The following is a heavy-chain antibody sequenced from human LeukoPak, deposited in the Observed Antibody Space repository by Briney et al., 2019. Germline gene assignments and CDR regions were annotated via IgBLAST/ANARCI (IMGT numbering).Heavy chain of an antibody. CDR2: IYYSGST. D-gene: IGHD3-22*01. J-gene: IGHJ6*02. CDR3: ARVNTMIEGNYYYYGMDV. CDR1: GGSFSGYY. Sequence: SETLSLTCAVYGGSFSGYYWSWIRQPPGKGLEWIGYIYYSGSTNYNPSLKSRVTISVDTSKNQFSLKLSSVTAADTAVYYCARVNTMIEGNYYYYGMDVWGQGTTVTVSS. V-gene: IGHV4-59*12.